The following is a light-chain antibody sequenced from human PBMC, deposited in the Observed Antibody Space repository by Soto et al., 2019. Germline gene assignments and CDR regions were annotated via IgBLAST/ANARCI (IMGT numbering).Light chain of an antibody. Sequence: QSVLTQPPSASGSPGQSVTISCTGTSSDVGGYNYVSWYQQHPGKAPKLMFDEVSKRPSGVPDRFSRSKSVNTSSLTVSGLQAEDEADYYCSSYAGSNNLGFGGGTKLTVL. CDR1: SSDVGGYNY. CDR2: EVS. CDR3: SSYAGSNNLG. J-gene: IGLJ2*01. V-gene: IGLV2-8*01.